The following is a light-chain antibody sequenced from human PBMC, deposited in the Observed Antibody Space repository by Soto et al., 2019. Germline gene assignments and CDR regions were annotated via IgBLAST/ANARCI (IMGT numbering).Light chain of an antibody. CDR1: SSNIGNNY. J-gene: IGLJ2*01. CDR2: DNN. V-gene: IGLV1-51*01. CDR3: GTWDSSLSAAV. Sequence: QSVLTQPPSVSAAPGQKVTISCSGSSSNIGNNYVSWYQQLPGTAPKLLIYDNNKRPSGIPDRFSGSKSGTSATLGITGLQTGDEADYYCGTWDSSLSAAVYGGGPKVTVL.